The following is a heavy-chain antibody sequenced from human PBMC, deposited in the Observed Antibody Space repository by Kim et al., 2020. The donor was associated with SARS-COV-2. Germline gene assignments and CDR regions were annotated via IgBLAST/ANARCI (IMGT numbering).Heavy chain of an antibody. Sequence: SVKVSCKASGGTFSSYAISWVRQAPGQGLEWMGGIIPIFGTANYAQKFQGRVTITADESTSTAYMELSSLRSEDTAVYYCARDRPSYIVGATDFTFDIWGQGTMVTVSS. D-gene: IGHD1-26*01. CDR1: GGTFSSYA. J-gene: IGHJ3*02. V-gene: IGHV1-69*13. CDR2: IIPIFGTA. CDR3: ARDRPSYIVGATDFTFDI.